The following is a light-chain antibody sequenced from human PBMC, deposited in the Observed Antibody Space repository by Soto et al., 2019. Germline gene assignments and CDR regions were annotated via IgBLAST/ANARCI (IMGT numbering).Light chain of an antibody. CDR1: QSVSSN. V-gene: IGKV3-15*01. CDR2: GAS. Sequence: EIVMTQSPATLSVSPGERATLSCRASQSVSSNLAWYQQKPGQAPRLLIYGASTRATGLPARFSGSGSGTEFNLTISSLQSEDFAVYYCQQYNNWLRTFGQGTKVDIK. J-gene: IGKJ1*01. CDR3: QQYNNWLRT.